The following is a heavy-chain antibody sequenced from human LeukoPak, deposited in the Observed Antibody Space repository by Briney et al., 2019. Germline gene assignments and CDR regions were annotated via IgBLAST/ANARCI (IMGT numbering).Heavy chain of an antibody. Sequence: SETLSLTSTVSVGSISSFYWSWIRQPAGTGLEWIGRIYTSGGTNYNPSLKSRVTMSVDTSKNQFSLKLSSVTAADTAVYYCARDEQQLVPRGMDVWGQGTTVTVSS. J-gene: IGHJ6*02. CDR1: VGSISSFY. V-gene: IGHV4-4*07. CDR3: ARDEQQLVPRGMDV. D-gene: IGHD6-13*01. CDR2: IYTSGGT.